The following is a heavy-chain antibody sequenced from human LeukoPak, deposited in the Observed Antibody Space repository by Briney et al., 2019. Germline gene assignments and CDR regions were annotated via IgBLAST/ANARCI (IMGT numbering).Heavy chain of an antibody. D-gene: IGHD3-3*01. Sequence: GGSLRLSCAASGFTFSSYAMSWVRQAPGKGLEWVSAISGSGGSTYYADSVKGRFTISRDNSKNPLSLQMNSMRAEDTAVYSCARSITIFGVVMVSSSANYGMDVWGQGTTVTVSS. J-gene: IGHJ6*02. CDR2: ISGSGGST. CDR3: ARSITIFGVVMVSSSANYGMDV. V-gene: IGHV3-23*01. CDR1: GFTFSSYA.